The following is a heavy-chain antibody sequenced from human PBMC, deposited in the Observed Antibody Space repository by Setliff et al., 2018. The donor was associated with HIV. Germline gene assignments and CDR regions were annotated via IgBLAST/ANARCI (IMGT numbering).Heavy chain of an antibody. J-gene: IGHJ4*01. CDR2: VFYSGGA. Sequence: SETLSLTCTVSGGSISSYYWSWIRQPPGKGLEWIGIVFYSGGANYSPSLKGRVTMSIDKSKNYISLNLTSVTAADTAVYYCARVSSGSYYFDSWGLGIPVTVSS. V-gene: IGHV4-59*12. CDR3: ARVSSGSYYFDS. CDR1: GGSISSYY. D-gene: IGHD3-22*01.